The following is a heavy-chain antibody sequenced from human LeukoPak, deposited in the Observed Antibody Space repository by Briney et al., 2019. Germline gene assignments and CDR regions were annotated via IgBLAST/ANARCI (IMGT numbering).Heavy chain of an antibody. CDR1: GFTFSSYW. D-gene: IGHD6-25*01. V-gene: IGHV3-7*01. Sequence: GGSLSLSCAASGFTFSSYWMSWVRQAPGKGLEWVANIKQDGSEKYYVDSVKGRFTISRDNAKNSLYLQMNSLRAEATAVYYCARDKGLIAACDYWGQGTLVTGSS. CDR3: ARDKGLIAACDY. CDR2: IKQDGSEK. J-gene: IGHJ4*02.